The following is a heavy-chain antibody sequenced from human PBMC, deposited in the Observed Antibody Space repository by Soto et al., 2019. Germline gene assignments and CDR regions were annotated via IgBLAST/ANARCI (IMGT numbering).Heavy chain of an antibody. Sequence: PGGSLRLSCAASGFTVSSNYMSWVRQAPGEGLEWVSVIYSGGSTYYADSVKGRFTISRDNSKNTLYLQMNSLRAEDTAVYYCARFQTGAVIGWGQGTLVTVSS. CDR3: ARFQTGAVIG. D-gene: IGHD1-1*01. V-gene: IGHV3-53*01. J-gene: IGHJ4*02. CDR2: IYSGGST. CDR1: GFTVSSNY.